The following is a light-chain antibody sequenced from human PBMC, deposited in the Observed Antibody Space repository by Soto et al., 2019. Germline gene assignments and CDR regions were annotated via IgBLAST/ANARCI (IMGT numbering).Light chain of an antibody. CDR1: FSNIGDNA. V-gene: IGLV1-44*01. Sequence: QSVLTQPPSLSATPGQRVNISCSGSFSNIGDNAVNWYQQLPGAAPKLHIYLNDQRPSGVPDRFSGSKSGTSAFLAISGLQSEDEADYYCAAWDDSLNALFGTGTKVTVL. CDR2: LND. CDR3: AAWDDSLNAL. J-gene: IGLJ1*01.